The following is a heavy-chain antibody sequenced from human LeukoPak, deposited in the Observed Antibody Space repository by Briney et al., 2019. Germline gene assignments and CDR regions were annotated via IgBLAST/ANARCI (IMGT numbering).Heavy chain of an antibody. CDR3: ARTIEMATISYFDY. V-gene: IGHV3-48*04. D-gene: IGHD5-24*01. CDR2: IGSTSSTI. J-gene: IGHJ4*02. Sequence: GGSLRLSCAASGFTFSSYTMNWVRQAPGKGLEWVSYIGSTSSTIYYADSVKGRFTISRDNAKNSLYPQMNSLRAGDTAVYYCARTIEMATISYFDYWGQGTLVTVSS. CDR1: GFTFSSYT.